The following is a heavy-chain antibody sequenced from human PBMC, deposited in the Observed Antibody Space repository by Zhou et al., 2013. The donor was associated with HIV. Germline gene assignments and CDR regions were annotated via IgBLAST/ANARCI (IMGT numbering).Heavy chain of an antibody. CDR1: GYTFTGYY. V-gene: IGHV1-2*02. J-gene: IGHJ6*02. D-gene: IGHD6-13*01. Sequence: QVQLVQSGAEVKKPGASVKVSCKASGYTFTGYYMHWVRQAPGQGLEWMGWINPNSGGTNYAQKFQGRVTMTRDTSISTAYMELSRLRSDDTAVYYCAREGDSSSWYHGMDVWGQGTTVTVSS. CDR3: AREGDSSSWYHGMDV. CDR2: INPNSGGT.